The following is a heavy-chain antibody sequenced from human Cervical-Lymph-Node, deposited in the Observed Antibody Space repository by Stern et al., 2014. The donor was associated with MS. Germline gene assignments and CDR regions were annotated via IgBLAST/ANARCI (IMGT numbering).Heavy chain of an antibody. CDR2: SSYYNCNT. D-gene: IGHD2-15*01. J-gene: IGHJ3*02. CDR1: GYTFTSNG. Sequence: QMQLVQSGAEVKKPGASVKVSCKASGYTFTSNGISWVRLAPGQGLEWKGWSSYYNCNTNYAQKLQGRVTMTTDTSTITSYMELRSLRSDDTAVYYCARGLLGSENAFDIWGQGTMVTVSS. CDR3: ARGLLGSENAFDI. V-gene: IGHV1-18*01.